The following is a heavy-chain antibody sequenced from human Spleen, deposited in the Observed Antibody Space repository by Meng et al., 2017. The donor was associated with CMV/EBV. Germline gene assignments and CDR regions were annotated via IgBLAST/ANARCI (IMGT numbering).Heavy chain of an antibody. V-gene: IGHV3-48*03. J-gene: IGHJ4*02. CDR2: IASHGFNK. Sequence: GESLKISCVVSGFSFSNYEMNWVRQAPGKGLQWVSYIASHGFNKYYADSVKGRFTISRDNAKTSVYLQMNSLTAEDTAVYYCARDKDFWSGLDCWGQGTLVTVSS. CDR1: GFSFSNYE. CDR3: ARDKDFWSGLDC. D-gene: IGHD3-3*01.